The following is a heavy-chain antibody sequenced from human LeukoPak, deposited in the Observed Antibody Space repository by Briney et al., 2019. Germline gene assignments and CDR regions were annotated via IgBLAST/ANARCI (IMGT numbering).Heavy chain of an antibody. Sequence: GGSLRLSCAASGFTFSNYWMHWVRQDPGKGLVWVSFINPDGSTTNYADSVKGRFTISRDNAKNTLYLQMNSLRADDTAVYYCATLRLSYCAGDCLGYWGQGTLVTVSS. CDR3: ATLRLSYCAGDCLGY. CDR2: INPDGSTT. J-gene: IGHJ4*02. CDR1: GFTFSNYW. D-gene: IGHD2-21*01. V-gene: IGHV3-74*01.